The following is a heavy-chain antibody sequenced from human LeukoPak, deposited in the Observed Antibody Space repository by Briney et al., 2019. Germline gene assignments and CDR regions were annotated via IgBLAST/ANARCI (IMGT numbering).Heavy chain of an antibody. V-gene: IGHV4-34*01. CDR1: GGSFSGYY. CDR2: INHSGST. D-gene: IGHD6-13*01. CDR3: ARRAERYSSSWYNWFDP. Sequence: PSETLSLTCAVYGGSFSGYYWSWIRQPPGKGLEWIGEINHSGSTNYNPSLKSRATISVDTSKNQFSLKLSSVTAADTAVYYCARRAERYSSSWYNWFDPWGQGTLVTVSS. J-gene: IGHJ5*02.